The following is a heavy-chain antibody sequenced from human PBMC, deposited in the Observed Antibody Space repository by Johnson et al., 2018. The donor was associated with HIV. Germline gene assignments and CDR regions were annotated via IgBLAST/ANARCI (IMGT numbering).Heavy chain of an antibody. Sequence: QVQLVESGGGLVQPGRSLRLSCAASGFTFSSYAMHWVRQAPGKGLEWVAVISYDGSNKYYADSVKGRFPISRDNSKTTLYLQMNSRSAEDTAVDYCARDRGSSSGASYIFDIWGQGTMVTVSS. CDR1: GFTFSSYA. V-gene: IGHV3-30-3*01. J-gene: IGHJ3*02. CDR2: ISYDGSNK. CDR3: ARDRGSSSGASYIFDI. D-gene: IGHD6-6*01.